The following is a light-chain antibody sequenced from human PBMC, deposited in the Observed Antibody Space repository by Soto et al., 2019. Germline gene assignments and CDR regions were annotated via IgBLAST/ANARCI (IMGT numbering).Light chain of an antibody. CDR3: QQYTNWPPWT. CDR2: GAS. Sequence: EIVMTQSPATLYVSPGERVTLSCRASQGVSSDLAWYQQKPGQAPRLLIYGASTRAAGIPVRFSGSGSGTEFTLTISSLQSEDFAVYYCQQYTNWPPWTFGQGTKVEIK. V-gene: IGKV3-15*01. J-gene: IGKJ1*01. CDR1: QGVSSD.